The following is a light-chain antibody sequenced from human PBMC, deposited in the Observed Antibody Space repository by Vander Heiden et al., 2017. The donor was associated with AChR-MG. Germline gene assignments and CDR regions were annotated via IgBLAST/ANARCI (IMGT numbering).Light chain of an antibody. Sequence: EIVMTQSPATLSVSPGERATLSCRASQTVSSNLAWYQQKPGQAPRLVIYGASTRATDIPARFSDSGSGTEFTLTISSLQSEDFAVYYCQQYNNWPLTFGGGTEVEIK. J-gene: IGKJ4*01. CDR3: QQYNNWPLT. CDR1: QTVSSN. V-gene: IGKV3-15*01. CDR2: GAS.